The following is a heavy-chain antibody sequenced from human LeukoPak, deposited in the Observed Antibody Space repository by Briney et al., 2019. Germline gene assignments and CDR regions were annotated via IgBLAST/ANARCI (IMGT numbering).Heavy chain of an antibody. Sequence: GSLRLSCAGSGFTLRCYWLDRVRQAPRKGLVWVSRLNSDGSSTSYADSVKGRFTISRDNAETTLHLQMNNLSAEDTAVYYCARASNRNSINFDYWGQGALVTVTS. D-gene: IGHD1-7*01. V-gene: IGHV3-74*01. CDR1: GFTLRCYW. CDR2: LNSDGSST. CDR3: ARASNRNSINFDY. J-gene: IGHJ4*02.